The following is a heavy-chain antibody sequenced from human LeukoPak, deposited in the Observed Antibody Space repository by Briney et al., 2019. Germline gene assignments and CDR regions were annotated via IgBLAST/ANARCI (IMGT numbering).Heavy chain of an antibody. CDR3: ARIGYCSGGSCPFDY. Sequence: KPGASVKVSCKASGYTFTGYYMHWVRQAPGQGLEWMGWINPNSGGTNYAQKFQGRVTMTRDTSINTAYMELSRLRSDDTAVYYCARIGYCSGGSCPFDYWGQGTLVTVSS. D-gene: IGHD2-15*01. CDR1: GYTFTGYY. V-gene: IGHV1-2*02. J-gene: IGHJ4*02. CDR2: INPNSGGT.